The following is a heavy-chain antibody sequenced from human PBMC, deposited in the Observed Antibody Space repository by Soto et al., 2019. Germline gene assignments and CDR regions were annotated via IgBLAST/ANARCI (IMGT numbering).Heavy chain of an antibody. CDR3: ARVIGGWYYFDY. Sequence: QVQLVQSGAEVKKPGASVKVSCKASGYTFTSYAMHWVRQAPGQRLEWMGWINAGNGNTKYSQKFQGRVTITRDTSASTADMELSSLRYEDTAVYYCARVIGGWYYFDYWGQGTLVTVSS. D-gene: IGHD6-19*01. CDR1: GYTFTSYA. J-gene: IGHJ4*02. V-gene: IGHV1-3*01. CDR2: INAGNGNT.